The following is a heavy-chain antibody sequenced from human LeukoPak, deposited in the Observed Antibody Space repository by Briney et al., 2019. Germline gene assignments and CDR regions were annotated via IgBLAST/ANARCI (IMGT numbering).Heavy chain of an antibody. J-gene: IGHJ4*02. CDR2: IYHSGST. CDR1: GGSISSSNW. D-gene: IGHD2-15*01. Sequence: PLQTLSLTCTVSGGSISSSNWWSWVRQPPGKGLEWIGEIYHSGSTNYNPSLKSRVTISVDKSKNQFSLKLSSVTAADTAVYYCASSGMVVAGTFDYWGQGTLVTVSS. CDR3: ASSGMVVAGTFDY. V-gene: IGHV4-4*02.